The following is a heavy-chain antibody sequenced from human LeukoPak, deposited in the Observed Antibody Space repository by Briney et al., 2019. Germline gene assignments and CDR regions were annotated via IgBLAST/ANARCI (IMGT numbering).Heavy chain of an antibody. CDR2: IYYSGST. CDR1: GGSISSYY. CDR3: ARGTSFNWFDP. V-gene: IGHV4-59*01. J-gene: IGHJ5*02. D-gene: IGHD2-15*01. Sequence: SETLSLTCTVSGGSISSYYWSWIRQPPGKGLEWIGDIYYSGSTNYNPSLKSRVTISVDTSKNQFSLKLSSVTAADTAVYYCARGTSFNWFDPWGQGTLVTVSS.